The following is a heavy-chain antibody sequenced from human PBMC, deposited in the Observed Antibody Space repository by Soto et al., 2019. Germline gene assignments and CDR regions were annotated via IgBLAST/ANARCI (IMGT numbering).Heavy chain of an antibody. J-gene: IGHJ4*02. CDR2: IKSDGSST. D-gene: IGHD3-16*01. CDR3: VRVGPRGTSQYTLDY. Sequence: EVQLVESGGALVQPGGSLRLSCAASGFTFSTYWMHWVRQAPGKGLVWVSRIKSDGSSTSYADSVKGRFTISRDNAKNALYLQVNSLRAEDTAVYYCVRVGPRGTSQYTLDYWGQGTLVTVSS. CDR1: GFTFSTYW. V-gene: IGHV3-74*01.